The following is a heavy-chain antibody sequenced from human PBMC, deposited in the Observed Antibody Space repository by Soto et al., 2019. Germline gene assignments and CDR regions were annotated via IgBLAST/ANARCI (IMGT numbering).Heavy chain of an antibody. Sequence: QVQLQESGPGLVKPSETLSLTCTVSGGSFSTYYWNWIRQPPGKGLEWIGYIYDSGSTNYNPSVKSRVTISVDTSKNQFSLKLSSVTAADTAVYYCARDAYYYGSGSSYYYGMDVWGQGTTFTVSS. D-gene: IGHD3-10*01. V-gene: IGHV4-59*01. CDR1: GGSFSTYY. CDR2: IYDSGST. J-gene: IGHJ6*02. CDR3: ARDAYYYGSGSSYYYGMDV.